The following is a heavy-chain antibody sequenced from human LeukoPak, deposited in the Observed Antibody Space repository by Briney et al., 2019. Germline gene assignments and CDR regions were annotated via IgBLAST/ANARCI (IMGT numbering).Heavy chain of an antibody. CDR3: ARDQAIFGEAYYFDY. D-gene: IGHD3-3*01. CDR2: ISSGGGLT. Sequence: PGGSLRLSCAASGLTLSSHGVTWVRQPPGKGLEWVSGISSGGGLTYYADSVKGRFTISRDNAKNSLYLQMNSLRAEDTAVYYCARDQAIFGEAYYFDYWGQGTLVTVSS. CDR1: GLTLSSHG. J-gene: IGHJ4*02. V-gene: IGHV3-21*01.